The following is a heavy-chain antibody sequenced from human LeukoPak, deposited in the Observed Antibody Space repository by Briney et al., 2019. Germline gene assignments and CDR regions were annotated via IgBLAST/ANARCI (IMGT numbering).Heavy chain of an antibody. CDR3: ARRYCSSTSCTLDY. D-gene: IGHD2-2*01. CDR2: ITANPHGGTT. V-gene: IGHV3-15*01. CDR1: GFTFTNAW. J-gene: IGHJ4*02. Sequence: PGESLRLSCAASGFTFTNAWMSWVRQTPGKGLEWVGRITANPHGGTTDYAAPVKGRFTISRDDSKSTLYLQMNSLRAEDTAVYYCARRYCSSTSCTLDYWGQGTLVTVSS.